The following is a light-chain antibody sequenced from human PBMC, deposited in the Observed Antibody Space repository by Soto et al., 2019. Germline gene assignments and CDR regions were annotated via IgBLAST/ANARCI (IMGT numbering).Light chain of an antibody. J-gene: IGKJ1*01. Sequence: DIQITQSPSSVSASVGDRVTITCRASQTISSWLAWYQQKPGKAPKLLIYKASSLEGGVPSRFSGSGSGTEFTLTISSLQPDDFATYYCQQYNSYWTFGQGTKVDI. CDR1: QTISSW. V-gene: IGKV1-5*03. CDR3: QQYNSYWT. CDR2: KAS.